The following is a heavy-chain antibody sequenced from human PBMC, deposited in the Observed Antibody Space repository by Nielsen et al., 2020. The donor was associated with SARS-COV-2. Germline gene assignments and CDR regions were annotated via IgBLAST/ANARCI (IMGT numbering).Heavy chain of an antibody. CDR2: IYYSGST. CDR1: GGSISSGGYY. V-gene: IGHV4-31*03. J-gene: IGHJ3*02. CDR3: ARATMIVVVISAFDI. D-gene: IGHD3-22*01. Sequence: SETLSLTCTVSGGSISSGGYYWSWIRQHPGKGLEWIGYIYYSGSTYYNPSPKSRVTISVDTSKNQFSLKLSSVTAADTAVYYCARATMIVVVISAFDIWGQGTMVTVSS.